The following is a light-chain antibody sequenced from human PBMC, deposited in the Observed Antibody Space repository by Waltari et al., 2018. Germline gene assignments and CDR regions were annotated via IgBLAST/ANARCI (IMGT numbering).Light chain of an antibody. CDR3: QQYDSFSWT. CDR2: KAS. Sequence: DVQMTQSPSTLSAYLGDRVTISCRSSQSISTWLAWYQQKPGKAPKLLIYKASTLETGVPSRFSGSGSGTEFALTISNLQPDDFATYYCQQYDSFSWTFGQGTKVEIK. V-gene: IGKV1-5*03. J-gene: IGKJ1*01. CDR1: QSISTW.